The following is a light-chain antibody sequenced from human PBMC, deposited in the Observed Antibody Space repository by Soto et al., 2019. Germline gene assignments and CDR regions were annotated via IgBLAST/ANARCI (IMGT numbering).Light chain of an antibody. CDR1: QSAVYISHNKTY. Sequence: DIVMTQSPDSLTVSVGERATISCKSSQSAVYISHNKTYLAWYQQKPGQPPKLLIYWASTRESGVPDRFSGSGSGTDFTLTISSLQAEDVAVYYCQQYYSPPLSFGGGTKVDIK. V-gene: IGKV4-1*01. CDR3: QQYYSPPLS. J-gene: IGKJ4*01. CDR2: WAS.